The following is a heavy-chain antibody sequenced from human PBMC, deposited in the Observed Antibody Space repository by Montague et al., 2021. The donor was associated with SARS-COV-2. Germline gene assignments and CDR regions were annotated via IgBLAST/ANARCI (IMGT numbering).Heavy chain of an antibody. J-gene: IGHJ4*02. D-gene: IGHD2-21*01. CDR2: ISYDGSNK. CDR1: GFTFSSYA. Sequence: SLRLSCAASGFTFSSYAMNWVRQAPGKGLEWVAVISYDGSNKYYADSVKGRFTISRDNSKNTLYLQMNSLRAEDTAVYYCAIWFRGGYSTFDYWGQGTLVTVSS. CDR3: AIWFRGGYSTFDY. V-gene: IGHV3-30*04.